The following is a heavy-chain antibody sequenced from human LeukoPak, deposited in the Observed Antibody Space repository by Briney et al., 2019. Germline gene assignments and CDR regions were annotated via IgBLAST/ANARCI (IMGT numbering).Heavy chain of an antibody. Sequence: GGSLRLSCAASGFTFSSYEMNWVRHAPGKGLEWVSYISSSGSSIFYADSVKGRFTISRDNAKNSLYLQMNSLRAEDTAMYYCARGYCSGGNCYPRDWFDPWGHGTLVTVSS. V-gene: IGHV3-48*03. CDR2: ISSSGSSI. D-gene: IGHD2-15*01. CDR3: ARGYCSGGNCYPRDWFDP. CDR1: GFTFSSYE. J-gene: IGHJ5*02.